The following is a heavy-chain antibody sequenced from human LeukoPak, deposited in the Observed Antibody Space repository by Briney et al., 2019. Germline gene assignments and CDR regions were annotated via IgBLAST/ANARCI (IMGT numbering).Heavy chain of an antibody. J-gene: IGHJ4*02. V-gene: IGHV3-66*01. CDR2: IYSGGST. CDR1: GFTVSSNY. CDR3: ARSAGIADTIVLGY. Sequence: PGGSLGLSCAASGFTVSSNYMSWVRQAPGKGLEWVLIIYSGGSTYYADSVKGRFTISRDNSKNTLYLQMNSLRAEDTAVYYCARSAGIADTIVLGYWGQGTLVTVSS. D-gene: IGHD5-12*01.